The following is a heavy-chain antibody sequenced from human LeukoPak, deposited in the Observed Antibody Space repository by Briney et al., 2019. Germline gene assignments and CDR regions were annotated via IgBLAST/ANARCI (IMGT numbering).Heavy chain of an antibody. CDR3: ASSVSRLYYYYMDV. D-gene: IGHD3-10*01. CDR1: GYSISSGYY. Sequence: SETVSLTCAVSGYSISSGYYWGWIRQPPGKGLEWIGSIYHSGSTYYNPSLKSRVTISVDTSKNQFSLKLSSVTAADTAVYYCASSVSRLYYYYMDVWGKGTTVTVSS. J-gene: IGHJ6*03. CDR2: IYHSGST. V-gene: IGHV4-38-2*01.